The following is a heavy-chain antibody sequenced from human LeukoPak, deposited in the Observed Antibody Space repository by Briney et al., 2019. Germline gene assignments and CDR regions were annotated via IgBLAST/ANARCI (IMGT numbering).Heavy chain of an antibody. D-gene: IGHD5-24*01. V-gene: IGHV4-38-2*02. CDR1: GYSISSGYY. CDR3: ATSIGYNYRDAFNI. Sequence: SETLSLTCTVSGYSISSGYYWGWIRQPPGKGLEWIGSIYHSGSTYYNPSLKSRVTISVDTSKNQFSLKLSSVTAADTAVYYCATSIGYNYRDAFNIWGQGTMVTVSS. J-gene: IGHJ3*02. CDR2: IYHSGST.